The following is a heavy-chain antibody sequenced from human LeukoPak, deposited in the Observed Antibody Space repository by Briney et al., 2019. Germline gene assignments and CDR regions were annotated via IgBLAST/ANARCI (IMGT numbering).Heavy chain of an antibody. J-gene: IGHJ4*02. CDR3: VKGTENYWYGF. CDR2: IVPNGGTT. CDR1: GFTFSSYA. V-gene: IGHV3-64D*06. Sequence: GGSLRLSCSASGFTFSSYAMYWVRQAPGKGLEYVSAIVPNGGTTYYADSVKGRFTISRDNSNSTLYLQMSSLRAEDTAVYYCVKGTENYWYGFWGQGILVTVSS. D-gene: IGHD2-8*02.